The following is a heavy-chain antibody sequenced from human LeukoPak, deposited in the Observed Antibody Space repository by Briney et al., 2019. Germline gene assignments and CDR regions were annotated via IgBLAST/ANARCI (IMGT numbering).Heavy chain of an antibody. J-gene: IGHJ4*02. CDR1: GGSISSYY. CDR2: IHYSGST. V-gene: IGHV4-59*01. CDR3: ARGSPSTPDS. Sequence: PSETLSLTCTVSGGSISSYYWNWIRQPPGKGLEWIGHIHYSGSTYYHPSLKNRVTISLDTSKTKFSLRLSSVTAADTAVYFCARGSPSTPDSWGQGTLVTVSS. D-gene: IGHD2-15*01.